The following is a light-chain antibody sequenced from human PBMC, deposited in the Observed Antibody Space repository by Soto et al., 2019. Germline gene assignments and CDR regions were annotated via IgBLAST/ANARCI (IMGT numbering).Light chain of an antibody. V-gene: IGLV1-47*01. CDR2: SNN. J-gene: IGLJ3*02. CDR3: AAWDDSLSGWV. CDR1: SSNIGSKY. Sequence: QSALTQTPSASGTPGQRVTISCSGSSSNIGSKYVYWYQQLPGTAPKLLIYSNNQRPSGVPDRFSGSKSGTSASLAISGLRSEDEADYYCAAWDDSLSGWVFGGGTKLTVL.